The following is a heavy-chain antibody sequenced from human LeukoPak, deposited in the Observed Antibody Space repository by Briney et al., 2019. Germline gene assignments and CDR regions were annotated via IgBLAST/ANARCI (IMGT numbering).Heavy chain of an antibody. CDR2: FDPEDGET. J-gene: IGHJ6*02. CDR3: ATDRGGKDYYYYYGMDV. CDR1: GGTFNNYA. D-gene: IGHD4-23*01. V-gene: IGHV1-24*01. Sequence: ASVKVSCKASGGTFNNYALSWVRQAPGKGLEWMGGFDPEDGETIYAQKFQGRVTMTEDTSADTAYMELSSLRSEDTAVYYCATDRGGKDYYYYYGMDVWGQGTTVTVSS.